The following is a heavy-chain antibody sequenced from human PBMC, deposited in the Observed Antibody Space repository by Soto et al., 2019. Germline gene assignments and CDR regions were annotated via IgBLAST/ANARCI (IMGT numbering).Heavy chain of an antibody. CDR1: GYTFTSYY. D-gene: IGHD5-18*01. Sequence: ASVKVSCKASGYTFTSYYMHWVRQAPGQGLEWKGIINPSGGSTSYAQKLQGRVTMTRDTSTSTVYMELSSLRSEDTAVYYCARRPRPKGVKGNVDTAMVIDYWGQGTLVTVSS. J-gene: IGHJ4*02. CDR2: INPSGGST. CDR3: ARRPRPKGVKGNVDTAMVIDY. V-gene: IGHV1-46*01.